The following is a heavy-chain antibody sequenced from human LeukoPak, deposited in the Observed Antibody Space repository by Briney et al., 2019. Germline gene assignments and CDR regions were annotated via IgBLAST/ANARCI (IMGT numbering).Heavy chain of an antibody. CDR3: AKDPTEYYDSSGYCYFDY. J-gene: IGHJ4*02. CDR1: GFTFSSYA. D-gene: IGHD3-22*01. V-gene: IGHV3-23*01. CDR2: ISSSGGST. Sequence: GASLRLSCAASGFTFSSYAMSWVRQAPGKGLEWVSAISSSGGSTYYADSVKGRFTISRDNSKNTLYLQMNSLRAEDTAVYYCAKDPTEYYDSSGYCYFDYWGQGTLVTVSS.